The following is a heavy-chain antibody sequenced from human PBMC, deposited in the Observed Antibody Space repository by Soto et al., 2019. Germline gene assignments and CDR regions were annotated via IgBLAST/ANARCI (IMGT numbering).Heavy chain of an antibody. CDR1: GGTFSSFA. J-gene: IGHJ4*02. V-gene: IGHV1-69*13. CDR3: ARRTYCSGGSCYGRFDY. CDR2: IIPIFGTA. D-gene: IGHD2-15*01. Sequence: GASVKVSCKASGGTFSSFAISWVRQAPGQGLEWMGGIIPIFGTANYAQKFQGRVTITADESTSTAYMELSSLRSEDTAVYYCARRTYCSGGSCYGRFDYWGQGTLVTVSS.